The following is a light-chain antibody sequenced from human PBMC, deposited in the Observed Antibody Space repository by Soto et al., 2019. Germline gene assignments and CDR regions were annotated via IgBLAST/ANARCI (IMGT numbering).Light chain of an antibody. CDR1: QGISNY. V-gene: IGKV1-27*01. Sequence: DIPMTQSPSSLSASVGDRVTITCRASQGISNYLAWYQQKPGKVPNLLIYDSSTLQSGVPSRLSGSVSGTDFTHTISRLQPEDVATYYCQKYNSAPFTFGHGTKVDIK. J-gene: IGKJ3*01. CDR2: DSS. CDR3: QKYNSAPFT.